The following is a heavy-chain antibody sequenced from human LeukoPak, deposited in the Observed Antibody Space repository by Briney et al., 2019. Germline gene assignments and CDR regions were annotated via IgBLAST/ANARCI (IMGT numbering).Heavy chain of an antibody. V-gene: IGHV3-21*01. CDR1: GFTFSSYS. J-gene: IGHJ4*02. CDR2: ISSSSSYI. D-gene: IGHD6-13*01. Sequence: PGGSLRLPCAASGFTFSSYSMNWVRQAPGKGLEWVSSISSSSSYIYYADSVKGRFTISRDNAKNSLYLQMNSLRAEDTAVYYCARTPRGAAAPGDRGYWGQGTLVTVSS. CDR3: ARTPRGAAAPGDRGY.